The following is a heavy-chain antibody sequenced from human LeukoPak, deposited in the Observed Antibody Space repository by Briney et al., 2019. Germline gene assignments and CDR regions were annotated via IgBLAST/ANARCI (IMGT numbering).Heavy chain of an antibody. Sequence: GGSLRLSCAASGFTFSNAWMSWVRQAPGKGLEWVGRIKSKTDGGTTDYAAPVKGRFTISRDDSKNTLYLQMNSLKTEDTAVYYCTTGRHNCGGDCFFPPGFDYWGQGTLVTVSS. J-gene: IGHJ4*02. CDR3: TTGRHNCGGDCFFPPGFDY. CDR1: GFTFSNAW. V-gene: IGHV3-15*01. D-gene: IGHD2-21*02. CDR2: IKSKTDGGTT.